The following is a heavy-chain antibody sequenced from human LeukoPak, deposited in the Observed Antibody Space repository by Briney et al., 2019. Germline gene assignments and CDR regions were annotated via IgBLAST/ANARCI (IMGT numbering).Heavy chain of an antibody. Sequence: GGSLRLSCAASGFTFSSYGMHWVRQAPGKGLEWVAFIRYDGSNKYYADSVKGRFTISRDNAKNSLYLQMSSLRAEDTAVFYCARVRVGATGPYYYYMDVWGKGTTVTVSS. D-gene: IGHD1-26*01. V-gene: IGHV3-30*02. CDR1: GFTFSSYG. CDR2: IRYDGSNK. J-gene: IGHJ6*03. CDR3: ARVRVGATGPYYYYMDV.